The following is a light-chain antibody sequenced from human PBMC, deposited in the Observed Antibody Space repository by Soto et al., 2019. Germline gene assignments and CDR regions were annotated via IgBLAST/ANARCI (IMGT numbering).Light chain of an antibody. J-gene: IGLJ2*01. CDR1: SRDVGGYNF. CDR2: EVS. V-gene: IGLV2-14*01. CDR3: TSYTTSTTLL. Sequence: QSVLTQPASVSGSPGQSITISCTGTSRDVGGYNFVSWYQRHPGKAPKLMIYEVSNRPSGVSNRFSGSKSGNTASLTISGLQAEDEADYYCTSYTTSTTLLFGGGTKLTVL.